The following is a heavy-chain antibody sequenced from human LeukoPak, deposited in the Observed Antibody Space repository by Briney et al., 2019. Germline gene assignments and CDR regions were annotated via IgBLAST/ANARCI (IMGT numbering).Heavy chain of an antibody. CDR1: GRSISSYY. D-gene: IGHD2-21*02. CDR2: IYYSGSN. J-gene: IGHJ5*02. V-gene: IGHV4-59*01. Sequence: SENQSLTCTVSGRSISSYYWSWIRQPPGKGLEWIRYIYYSGSNNYNAPLKSRVPIPVDISKNQFSLKLSSVTTADTSVYYCARDRTANNWLDPWGQGTLVTVSS. CDR3: ARDRTANNWLDP.